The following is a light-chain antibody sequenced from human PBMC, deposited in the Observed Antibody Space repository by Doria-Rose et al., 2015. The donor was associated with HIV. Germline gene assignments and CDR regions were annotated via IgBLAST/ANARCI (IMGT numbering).Light chain of an antibody. V-gene: IGKV4-1*01. CDR2: WAS. Sequence: VLTQSPESLGMSLGERATLNCKSNQSLLYTSKNYLAWYQQKPGQPPKLLIYWASTRQSGVPARFSGSRSGTDFTLTISSLEAEDVAVYYYQQYYDTPSFGPGTTVDIK. J-gene: IGKJ3*01. CDR3: QQYYDTPS. CDR1: QSLLYTSKNY.